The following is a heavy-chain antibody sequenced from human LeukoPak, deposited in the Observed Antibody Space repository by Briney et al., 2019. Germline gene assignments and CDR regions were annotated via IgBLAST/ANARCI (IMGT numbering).Heavy chain of an antibody. CDR1: GGSISSYY. CDR2: IYYSGST. V-gene: IGHV4-59*08. Sequence: PSETLSLTCTVSGGSISSYYWSWTRQPPGKGLEWIGYIYYSGSTNYNPSLKSRVTISVDTSKNQFSLKLSSVTAADTAVYYCARLGEDYYDSSGYIFDYWGQGTLVTVSS. J-gene: IGHJ4*02. CDR3: ARLGEDYYDSSGYIFDY. D-gene: IGHD3-22*01.